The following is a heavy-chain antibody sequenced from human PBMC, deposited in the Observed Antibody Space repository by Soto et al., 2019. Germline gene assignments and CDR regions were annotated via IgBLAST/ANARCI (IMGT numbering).Heavy chain of an antibody. Sequence: SETLSLTCAVSGGSISSSNWWSWVRQPPGKGLEWIGEIYHSGSTNYNPSLKSRVTISVDKSKNQFSLKLSSVTAADTAVYYCARASYDFWSGYRLYDGLDVWGQWTTVT. J-gene: IGHJ6*02. V-gene: IGHV4-4*02. D-gene: IGHD3-3*01. CDR1: GGSISSSNW. CDR2: IYHSGST. CDR3: ARASYDFWSGYRLYDGLDV.